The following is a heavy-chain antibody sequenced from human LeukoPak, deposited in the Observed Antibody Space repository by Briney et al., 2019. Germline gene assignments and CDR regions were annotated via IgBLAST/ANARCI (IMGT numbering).Heavy chain of an antibody. CDR3: ARENAGYYSRTFDY. CDR1: GFTFSSYN. V-gene: IGHV3-21*01. Sequence: PGGSLRLSCAASGFTFSSYNMNWVRQAPGKGLEWVSSVSSSSTYIYYADSVKGRFTISRGNAKNSLYLQVNSLRAEDTAVYYCARENAGYYSRTFDYWGQGTLVTVSS. CDR2: VSSSSTYI. D-gene: IGHD3-9*01. J-gene: IGHJ4*02.